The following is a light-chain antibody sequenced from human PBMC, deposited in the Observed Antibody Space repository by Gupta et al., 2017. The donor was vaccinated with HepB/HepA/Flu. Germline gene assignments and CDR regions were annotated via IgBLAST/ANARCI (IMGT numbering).Light chain of an antibody. V-gene: IGLV3-25*03. CDR2: KDS. J-gene: IGLJ3*02. CDR3: QSADSSGTYRV. Sequence: SYERTQPPSVSVSPGQTARITCSGDALPKQYAYWYQQKPGQAPVLVIYKDSERPSGIPERFSGSSSGTTVTLTISGVQAEDEADYYCQSADSSGTYRVFGGGTKLTVL. CDR1: ALPKQY.